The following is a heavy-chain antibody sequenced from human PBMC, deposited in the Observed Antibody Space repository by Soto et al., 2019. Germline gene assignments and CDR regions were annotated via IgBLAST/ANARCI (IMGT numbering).Heavy chain of an antibody. J-gene: IGHJ4*02. CDR3: ARLGQSSGWSHY. Sequence: SETLSLTCTVSGGSISSSSYYWGWIRQPPGKGLEWIGSIYYSGSTYYNPSLKSRVTISVDTSKNQFSLKLSSVTAADTAVYYCARLGQSSGWSHYWGQGALVTVSS. D-gene: IGHD6-19*01. CDR2: IYYSGST. CDR1: GGSISSSSYY. V-gene: IGHV4-39*01.